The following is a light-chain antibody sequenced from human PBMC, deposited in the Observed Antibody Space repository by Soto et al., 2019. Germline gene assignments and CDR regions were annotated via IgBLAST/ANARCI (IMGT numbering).Light chain of an antibody. CDR2: QVT. J-gene: IGLJ2*01. V-gene: IGLV2-14*01. CDR3: SSYTGFSTDIL. Sequence: QSALTQPASVSGSPGQSITISCTGTSSDVGSYNFVSWYQHHAGTAPKLIIYQVTNRPSGVSDRFSASKSGDTASLTISGLQAEDEAIYYCSSYTGFSTDILFGGGIKVTVL. CDR1: SSDVGSYNF.